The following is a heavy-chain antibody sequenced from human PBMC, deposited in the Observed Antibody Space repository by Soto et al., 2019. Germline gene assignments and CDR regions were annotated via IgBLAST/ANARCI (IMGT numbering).Heavy chain of an antibody. CDR1: GFTFNSYS. V-gene: IGHV3-23*01. CDR3: ATAVTTSLYYYYGMDV. D-gene: IGHD4-17*01. Sequence: ESGGGFVQPGGSLRLSCAASGFTFNSYSMSWVRQAPGKGLEWVSGISGSGSSTYYTDSVKGRFTISRDNSKNTLYLEMNSLRAEDTALYYCATAVTTSLYYYYGMDVWGQGTTVTVSS. J-gene: IGHJ6*02. CDR2: ISGSGSST.